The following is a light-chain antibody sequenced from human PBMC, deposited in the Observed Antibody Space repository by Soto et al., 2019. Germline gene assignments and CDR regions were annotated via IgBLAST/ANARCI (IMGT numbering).Light chain of an antibody. CDR3: CSYAGSNILYV. CDR1: SSDVGSYNL. V-gene: IGLV2-23*02. Sequence: QSVLTQPASVSGSPGQSITISCTGTSSDVGSYNLVSWYQQHPGKAPKLMIYEVSKRPSGVSNRFSGSKSGNTASLTISGLQAEDEADYYCCSYAGSNILYVFGTGTKVTVL. CDR2: EVS. J-gene: IGLJ1*01.